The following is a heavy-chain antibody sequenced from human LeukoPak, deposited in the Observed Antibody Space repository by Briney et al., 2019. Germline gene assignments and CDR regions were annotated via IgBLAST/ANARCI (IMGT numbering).Heavy chain of an antibody. Sequence: GGSLRLSCAAPGFTFSDYYMSWSRQAPGKGLEWLSYISPSTTHTSYADSVKGRFTISRVNAKNLLFLQMNSQRAEDTAVYYCARGGHGAADQWGQGTLVTVSS. D-gene: IGHD1-26*01. J-gene: IGHJ5*02. CDR1: GFTFSDYY. V-gene: IGHV3-11*05. CDR2: ISPSTTHT. CDR3: ARGGHGAADQ.